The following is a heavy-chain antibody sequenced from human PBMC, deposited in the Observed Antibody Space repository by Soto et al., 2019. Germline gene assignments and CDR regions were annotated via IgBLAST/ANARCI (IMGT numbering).Heavy chain of an antibody. CDR3: TTDVVGGVPEWLLKEHLAAQYYFDY. J-gene: IGHJ4*02. Sequence: PGGSLRLSCAASGFTFSNAWMSWVRQAPGKXLEWVGRIKSKTDGGTTDYAAPVKGRFTISRDDSKNTLYLQMNSLKTEDTAVYYCTTDVVGGVPEWLLKEHLAAQYYFDYWGQGTLVTVSS. CDR1: GFTFSNAW. V-gene: IGHV3-15*01. CDR2: IKSKTDGGTT. D-gene: IGHD3-3*01.